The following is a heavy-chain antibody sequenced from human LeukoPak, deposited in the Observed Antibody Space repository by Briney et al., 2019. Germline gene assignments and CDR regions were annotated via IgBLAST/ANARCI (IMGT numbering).Heavy chain of an antibody. V-gene: IGHV7-4-1*02. D-gene: IGHD3-16*02. Sequence: ASVKVSCNASGGTFSSYAISWVRQAPGQGLEWMGWINTNTGNQTYAQGFTGRFVFSLDTSVSTAYLQISSLRAEDTAVYYCARAYQPLGGLSFPDSWGQGTLVTVSS. CDR3: ARAYQPLGGLSFPDS. J-gene: IGHJ5*01. CDR1: GGTFSSYA. CDR2: INTNTGNQ.